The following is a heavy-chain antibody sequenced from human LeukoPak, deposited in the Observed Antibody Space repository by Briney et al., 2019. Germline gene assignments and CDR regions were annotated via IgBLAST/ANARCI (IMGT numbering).Heavy chain of an antibody. V-gene: IGHV1-69*05. CDR3: ARDVHGDYGSGWFDP. CDR1: GGTFNNSA. D-gene: IGHD4-17*01. Sequence: SVKVSCKTSGGTFNNSAISWVRQAPGKGLEWLGAIMPLFGTAGYAQKFQGRVTITKDESTRTVYLELTSLTSDDTAVYYCARDVHGDYGSGWFDPWGQGTLVSVSS. CDR2: IMPLFGTA. J-gene: IGHJ5*02.